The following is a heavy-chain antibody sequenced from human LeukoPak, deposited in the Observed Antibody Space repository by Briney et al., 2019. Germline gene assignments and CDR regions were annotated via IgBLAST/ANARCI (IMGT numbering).Heavy chain of an antibody. V-gene: IGHV1-69*05. J-gene: IGHJ6*03. Sequence: SVKVSCKASGGTSSTYTITWVRQAPGQGLEWMGGIIPIFRTPNCAQKFQGRVTITTDESTSTAYMELSSLKSEDTAIYYCARVDRYYFYLDVWGKGTTVTVSS. CDR1: GGTSSTYT. CDR2: IIPIFRTP. CDR3: ARVDRYYFYLDV.